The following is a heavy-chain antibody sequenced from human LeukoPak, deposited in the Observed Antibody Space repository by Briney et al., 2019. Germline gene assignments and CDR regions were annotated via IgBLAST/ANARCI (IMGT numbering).Heavy chain of an antibody. CDR3: ARGVRRCGSSTSCYIYYFDY. CDR1: GYTFTSYD. CDR2: MNPNSGNT. D-gene: IGHD2-2*01. J-gene: IGHJ4*02. Sequence: APVKVSCKASGYTFTSYDINWVRQATGQGLEWMGWMNPNSGNTGYAQKFQGRVTMTRNTSISTAYMELSSLRSEDTAVYYCARGVRRCGSSTSCYIYYFDYWGQGTLVTVSS. V-gene: IGHV1-8*01.